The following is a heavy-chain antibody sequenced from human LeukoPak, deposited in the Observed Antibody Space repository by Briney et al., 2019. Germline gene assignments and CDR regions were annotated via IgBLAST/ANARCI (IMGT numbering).Heavy chain of an antibody. V-gene: IGHV4-4*02. J-gene: IGHJ5*02. CDR1: GGCISSSNW. CDR3: ARAVCSGGSCYDWFDP. CDR2: IYHSGST. D-gene: IGHD2-15*01. Sequence: SETLSLTCAVSGGCISSSNWWSWVRQPPGKGLEWIGEIYHSGSTNYNPSLKSRVTISVDKSKNQFSLKLSSVTAADTAVYYCARAVCSGGSCYDWFDPWGQGTLVTVSS.